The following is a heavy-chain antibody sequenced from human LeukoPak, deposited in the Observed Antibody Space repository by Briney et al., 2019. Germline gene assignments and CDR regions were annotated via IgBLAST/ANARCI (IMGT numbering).Heavy chain of an antibody. CDR2: INHSGST. CDR3: ARGSMVRGSYYYYYYGMDV. J-gene: IGHJ6*02. V-gene: IGHV4-34*01. CDR1: GGSFSGYS. Sequence: SETLSLTCADSGGSFSGYSWSWMRQPPGKGLEWMGEINHSGSTNYNPYLKSRVTISVDTSKNQFSLKLSSVTAADTAVYYCARGSMVRGSYYYYYYGMDVWGQGTTVTVSS. D-gene: IGHD3-10*01.